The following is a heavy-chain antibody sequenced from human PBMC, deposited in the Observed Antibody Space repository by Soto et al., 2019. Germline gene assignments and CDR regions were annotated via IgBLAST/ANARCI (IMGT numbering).Heavy chain of an antibody. CDR1: GYTFTSYG. J-gene: IGHJ4*02. D-gene: IGHD5-12*01. V-gene: IGHV1-18*01. CDR3: AIVNGYESDY. Sequence: QVQLVQSGAEVKKPGASVKVSCKASGYTFTSYGISWVRQAPGQGLGWMGWISAYNGNTNHAQKLQGRVTITTDTSTSTAYVGLSILRSDDTSVYYCAIVNGYESDYLGQGTLVTVSS. CDR2: ISAYNGNT.